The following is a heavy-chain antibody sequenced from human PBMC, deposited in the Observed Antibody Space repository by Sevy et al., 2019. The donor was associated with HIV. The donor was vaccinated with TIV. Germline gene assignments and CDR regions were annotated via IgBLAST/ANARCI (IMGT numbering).Heavy chain of an antibody. D-gene: IGHD6-19*01. CDR2: INSDGSST. Sequence: GGSLRLSCAASGFIFSSYWMHWVRQAPGKGLVWVSRINSDGSSTSYADSVKGRFTISRDNAKNTVYLQMNSLRAEDTAVYYCARRSSGWDYFDYWGQGTPITVSS. V-gene: IGHV3-74*01. CDR1: GFIFSSYW. CDR3: ARRSSGWDYFDY. J-gene: IGHJ4*02.